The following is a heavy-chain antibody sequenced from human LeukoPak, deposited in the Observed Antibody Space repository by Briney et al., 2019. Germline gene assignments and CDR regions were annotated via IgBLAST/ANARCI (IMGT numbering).Heavy chain of an antibody. V-gene: IGHV3-23*01. J-gene: IGHJ4*02. Sequence: GGALRLSCAASGFTFSSYAMSWVRQAPGKGLEGVSAISGSGVSTYYADSVKGRFTISRDNSKNTLYLQMNSLRAEDTAVYYCAKDPRYSSSKSLDYWGQGTLVTVSS. CDR2: ISGSGVST. CDR1: GFTFSSYA. D-gene: IGHD6-6*01. CDR3: AKDPRYSSSKSLDY.